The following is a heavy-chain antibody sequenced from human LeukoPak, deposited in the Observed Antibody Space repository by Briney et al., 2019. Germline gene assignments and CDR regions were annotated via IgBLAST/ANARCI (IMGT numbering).Heavy chain of an antibody. CDR2: ISSSSTYI. V-gene: IGHV3-21*01. CDR3: ARIGAAAGTHFDY. Sequence: GGSLRLSCAASGFTFSSYSMNWVRQAPGKGLEWVSSISSSSTYIYYADSVKGRFTISRDNSKNTLYLQMNSLRAEDTALYYCARIGAAAGTHFDYWGQGTLVTVSS. D-gene: IGHD6-13*01. CDR1: GFTFSSYS. J-gene: IGHJ4*02.